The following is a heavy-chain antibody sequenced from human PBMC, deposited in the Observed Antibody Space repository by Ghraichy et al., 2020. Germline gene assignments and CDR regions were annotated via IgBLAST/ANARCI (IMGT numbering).Heavy chain of an antibody. CDR2: ISGGGGST. CDR1: GFTFSSYA. J-gene: IGHJ4*02. Sequence: GESLNISCAASGFTFSSYAMSWVRQAPGKGLEWVSVISGGGGSTYYADSVKGRFTISRDNSKNTLHLQMNSLRAEDTALYYCAEDLRTGDGQIAVYWGQGTPVTVSS. D-gene: IGHD7-27*01. CDR3: AEDLRTGDGQIAVY. V-gene: IGHV3-23*01.